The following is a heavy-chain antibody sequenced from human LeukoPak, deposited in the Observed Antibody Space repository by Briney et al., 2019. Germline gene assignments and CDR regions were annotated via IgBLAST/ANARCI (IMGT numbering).Heavy chain of an antibody. CDR2: IKPGGSEK. CDR3: ARVLGLKGFDS. V-gene: IGHV3-7*04. D-gene: IGHD7-27*01. Sequence: GGSLRLSCAASGFTFSNYWMSWVRQAPGKGLEWVANIKPGGSEKYYVDSVRGRFTISRDNAKNSVDLQMHSLRVEDTAVYYCARVLGLKGFDSWGQGTLVTVSS. J-gene: IGHJ5*01. CDR1: GFTFSNYW.